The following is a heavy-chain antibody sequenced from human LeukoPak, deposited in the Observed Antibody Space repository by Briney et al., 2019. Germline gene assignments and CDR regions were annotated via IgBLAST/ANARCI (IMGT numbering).Heavy chain of an antibody. Sequence: GGSLRLSCASSGLTFSSYSMNWVRQAPGKGLEWVSTISSNGNYIRYADSVKGRFTISRDNAKNSLYLQMNSLRAEDTAVYYCARVVAARRPSDAFDIWGQGTMVTVSS. CDR3: ARVVAARRPSDAFDI. CDR2: ISSNGNYI. V-gene: IGHV3-21*01. CDR1: GLTFSSYS. J-gene: IGHJ3*02. D-gene: IGHD2-15*01.